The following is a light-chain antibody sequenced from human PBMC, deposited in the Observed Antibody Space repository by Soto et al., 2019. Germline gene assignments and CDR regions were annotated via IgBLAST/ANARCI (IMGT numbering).Light chain of an antibody. CDR3: QQCYSTPRYT. J-gene: IGKJ2*01. CDR1: QSVLYSSNNKNY. V-gene: IGKV4-1*01. CDR2: WAS. Sequence: DIVMTQSPDSLAVSLGERATINCKSSQSVLYSSNNKNYLAWYQQKPGQPPKLLIYWASTRESGVPDRFSGSGCGTDFTLTISSLQAEDVAVYYCQQCYSTPRYTFGQGTKLEIK.